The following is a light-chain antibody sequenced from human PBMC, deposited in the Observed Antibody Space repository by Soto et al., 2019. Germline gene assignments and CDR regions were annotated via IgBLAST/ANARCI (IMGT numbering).Light chain of an antibody. Sequence: VLTQPSSVCGSPGQSITIACTGTISDVCGYNYVSWYQQHPGKAPKLMIYEVSNRPSGVSNRFSGSKSGNTASLTISGLQAEDEDDYYCSSYTSSSSPYYVFGTGTKVTVL. CDR1: ISDVCGYNY. CDR3: SSYTSSSSPYYV. J-gene: IGLJ1*01. CDR2: EVS. V-gene: IGLV2-14*01.